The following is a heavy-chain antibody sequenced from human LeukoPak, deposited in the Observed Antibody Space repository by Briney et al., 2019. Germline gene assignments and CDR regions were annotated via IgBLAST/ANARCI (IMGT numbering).Heavy chain of an antibody. CDR3: ARDKDSSGYYSHDAFDI. CDR2: IYHSGST. J-gene: IGHJ3*02. D-gene: IGHD3-22*01. Sequence: PSETLSLTCTVSGGSISSGGYYWSWIRQPPGKGLEWIGYIYHSGSTYYNPSLKSRVTISVDRSKNQFSLKLSSVTAADTAVYYCARDKDSSGYYSHDAFDIWGQGTMVTVSS. CDR1: GGSISSGGYY. V-gene: IGHV4-30-2*01.